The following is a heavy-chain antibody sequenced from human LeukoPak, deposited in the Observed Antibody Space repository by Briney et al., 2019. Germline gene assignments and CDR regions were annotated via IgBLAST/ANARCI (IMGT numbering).Heavy chain of an antibody. CDR1: GGSISSGDYY. D-gene: IGHD2-2*01. CDR2: IYYSGST. CDR3: AREGSADIVVVPATLSAA. Sequence: SQTLSLTCTVSGGSISSGDYYWSWIRRPPGKGLEWIGYIYYSGSTYYNPSLKSRVTISVDTSKNQFSLKLSSVTAADTAVYYCAREGSADIVVVPATLSAAWGQGTLVTVSS. V-gene: IGHV4-30-4*08. J-gene: IGHJ5*02.